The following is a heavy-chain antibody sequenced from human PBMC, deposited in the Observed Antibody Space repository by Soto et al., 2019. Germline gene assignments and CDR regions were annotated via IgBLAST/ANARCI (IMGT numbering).Heavy chain of an antibody. CDR1: GFTVSDS. CDR3: ARDTSGPFDY. V-gene: IGHV3-53*02. Sequence: EVQLVETGGGLIQPGGSLKLSCSVAGFTVSDSMSWVRQAPGKGLVCVSFIHSDGSTHYTDSVRGRFTISSDKSKYTLNIQMDRLRVAVTAVYMCARDTSGPFDYWGQGPLVTVSS. CDR2: IHSDGST. D-gene: IGHD6-19*01. J-gene: IGHJ4*02.